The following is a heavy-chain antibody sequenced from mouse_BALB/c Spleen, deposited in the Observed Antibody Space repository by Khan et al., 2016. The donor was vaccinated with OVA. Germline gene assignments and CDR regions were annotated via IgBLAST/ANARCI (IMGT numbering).Heavy chain of an antibody. J-gene: IGHJ2*01. Sequence: VQLKESGAELVNPGASVKLSSTASAFNILIILMPWVKQRPEQVLEWIGWIELTNGNPKYNTNFQGKATITAATSSYTADLQLSSLTSEDTAVDYWARINAWGQGTTLTVSS. V-gene: IGHV14-3*02. CDR2: IELTNGNP. CDR1: AFNILIIL. CDR3: ARINA.